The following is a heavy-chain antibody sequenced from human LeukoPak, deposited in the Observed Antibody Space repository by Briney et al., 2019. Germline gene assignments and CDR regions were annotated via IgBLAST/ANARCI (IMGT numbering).Heavy chain of an antibody. CDR3: VKEGYGDDSS. CDR2: ISYDGSSE. Sequence: PGGSLRLSCAASGFSFSTYNMHWVRQAPGKGLEWVAVISYDGSSEYYADSVKGRFTISRDNSKNTLYLQMNSLRAEDTAVYYCVKEGYGDDSSWGQGNRVTVSS. V-gene: IGHV3-30*18. CDR1: GFSFSTYN. J-gene: IGHJ4*02. D-gene: IGHD4-17*01.